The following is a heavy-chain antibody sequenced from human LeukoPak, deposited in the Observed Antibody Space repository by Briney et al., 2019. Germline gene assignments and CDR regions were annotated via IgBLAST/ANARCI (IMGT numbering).Heavy chain of an antibody. CDR3: ARGIRWASDY. V-gene: IGHV3-64*01. Sequence: GGSLRLSCAASGFTFSSYSMVWVRQAPGKGLEYVSGITSNGGTTYYGNSVKGRFTISRDNSKDTLYLQMGSLRTEDMAVYYCARGIRWASDYWGQGIPVTVAS. CDR2: ITSNGGTT. D-gene: IGHD4-23*01. J-gene: IGHJ4*02. CDR1: GFTFSSYS.